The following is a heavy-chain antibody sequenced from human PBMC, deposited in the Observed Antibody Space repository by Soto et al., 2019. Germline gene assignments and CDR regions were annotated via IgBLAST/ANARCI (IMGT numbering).Heavy chain of an antibody. CDR1: GGTFSSYA. CDR2: IIPIFGTA. Sequence: QVQLVQSGAEVKKPGSSVKVSCKASGGTFSSYAISWVRQAPGQGLEWMGGIIPIFGTANYAQKFQGRVTITADESTSTAYMELSSLRSEDTAVYYCARDLSFAQQLDYYYYGMDVWGQGTTVTVSS. CDR3: ARDLSFAQQLDYYYYGMDV. J-gene: IGHJ6*02. D-gene: IGHD6-13*01. V-gene: IGHV1-69*01.